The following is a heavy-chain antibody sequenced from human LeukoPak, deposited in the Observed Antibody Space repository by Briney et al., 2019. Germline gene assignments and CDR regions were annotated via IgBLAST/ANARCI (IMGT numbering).Heavy chain of an antibody. J-gene: IGHJ4*02. CDR3: ARVDSSGYHSDY. CDR1: GGSIRSSSYY. Sequence: TSETLSLTCTVSGGSIRSSSYYWGEIRQPPGKGLEWIGSIYYSGSTYYNPSLKSRVTISVDTSKNQFSLKLSSVTAADTAVYYCARVDSSGYHSDYWGQGTLVSVSS. CDR2: IYYSGST. V-gene: IGHV4-39*07. D-gene: IGHD3-22*01.